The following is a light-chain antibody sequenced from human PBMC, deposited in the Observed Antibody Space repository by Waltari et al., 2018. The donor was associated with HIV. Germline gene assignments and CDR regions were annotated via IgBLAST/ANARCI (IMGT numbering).Light chain of an antibody. Sequence: QSVVTQQPSVSGTSGQPVTISWSASTLNIGIKTVNWYQHLPGTAPKLLIYGNYQRPSGVPDRFSASKSGTSASLAISGLQSEDEADYYCASGDASLNGWVFGGGTKLTVL. J-gene: IGLJ3*02. CDR1: TLNIGIKT. CDR3: ASGDASLNGWV. V-gene: IGLV1-44*01. CDR2: GNY.